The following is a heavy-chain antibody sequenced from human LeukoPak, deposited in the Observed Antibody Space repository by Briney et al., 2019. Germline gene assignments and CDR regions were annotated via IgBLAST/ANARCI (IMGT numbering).Heavy chain of an antibody. CDR2: ISYDGSNK. Sequence: GGSLRLSCAASGFTFSSYAMHWVRQAPGKGLEWVEVISYDGSNKYYADPVKGRFTISRDNSKNTLYLQMNSLRAEDTAVYYCARELGYSYGSYGMDVWGQGTTVTVSS. CDR1: GFTFSSYA. CDR3: ARELGYSYGSYGMDV. D-gene: IGHD5-18*01. J-gene: IGHJ6*02. V-gene: IGHV3-30-3*01.